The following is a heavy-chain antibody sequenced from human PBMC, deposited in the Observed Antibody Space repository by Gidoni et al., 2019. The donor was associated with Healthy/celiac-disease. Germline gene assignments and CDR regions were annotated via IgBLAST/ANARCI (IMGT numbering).Heavy chain of an antibody. V-gene: IGHV3-13*01. D-gene: IGHD3-10*01. J-gene: IGHJ3*02. CDR1: GFTCSSYD. CDR2: IGTAGDT. Sequence: EVQLVESGGGLVQPGGSLRLSCAASGFTCSSYDMHWVRHATGKGLELVSAIGTAGDTYYPGSVKGRFTISRENAKNSLYLQMNSLRAGDTAVYYCARAEVLRVWFGTPGAFDIWGQGTMVTVSS. CDR3: ARAEVLRVWFGTPGAFDI.